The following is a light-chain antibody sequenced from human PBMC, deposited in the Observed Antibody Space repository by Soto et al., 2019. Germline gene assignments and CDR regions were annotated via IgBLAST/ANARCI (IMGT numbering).Light chain of an antibody. CDR2: EVT. CDR1: SSDVGAYNY. CDR3: SSYAGSNNPWV. V-gene: IGLV2-8*01. Sequence: QSALTQPPFASGSPGQSVTISCTGTSSDVGAYNYVCWYQQHPGKAPKLIISEVTKRPSGVPDRFSGSKSGNTASLTVTGLQAEDEADYYCSSYAGSNNPWVFGGGTKVTVL. J-gene: IGLJ3*02.